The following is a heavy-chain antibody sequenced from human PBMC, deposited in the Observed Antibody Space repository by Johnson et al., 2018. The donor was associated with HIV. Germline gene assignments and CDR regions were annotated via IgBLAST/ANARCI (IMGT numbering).Heavy chain of an antibody. CDR2: IGTAGDT. D-gene: IGHD1-7*01. J-gene: IGHJ3*02. CDR1: GFTFSNYD. CDR3: ARGISNWNYFDDDAFDI. Sequence: EKLVESGGGLVQPGGSLRLSCAASGFTFSNYDMHWVRQATGKGLDWVSAIGTAGDTYYPGSVKGRFTISRDNAKNSLYLQMNSLRAEDTAVYYCARGISNWNYFDDDAFDIWGQGTMVTVSS. V-gene: IGHV3-13*01.